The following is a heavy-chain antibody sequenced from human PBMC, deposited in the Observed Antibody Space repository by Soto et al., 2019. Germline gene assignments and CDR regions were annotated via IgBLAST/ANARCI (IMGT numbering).Heavy chain of an antibody. Sequence: GGSLILSCAASGFTFSSYAMSWVRQAPGKGLEWVSAISGSGGSTYYADSVKGRFTISRDNSKNMLYLQMNSLRAEDTAVYYCAKGHSYYDYIWGSYSHWGQGTLVTVSS. V-gene: IGHV3-23*01. D-gene: IGHD3-16*01. J-gene: IGHJ4*02. CDR2: ISGSGGST. CDR3: AKGHSYYDYIWGSYSH. CDR1: GFTFSSYA.